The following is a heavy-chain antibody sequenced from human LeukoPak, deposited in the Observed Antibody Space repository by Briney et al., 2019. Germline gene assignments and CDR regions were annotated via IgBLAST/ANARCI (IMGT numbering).Heavy chain of an antibody. CDR1: GYTFTSYG. J-gene: IGHJ4*02. CDR2: ISAYNGNT. Sequence: ASVKVSCKASGYTFTSYGISWVRQAPGQGLEWMGWISAYNGNTNYAQKLQGRVTMTTDTSTSTAYMELRSLRSDDTAVYYCARVDTAMVRPPNYFDYWGQGTLVTVSS. V-gene: IGHV1-18*01. CDR3: ARVDTAMVRPPNYFDY. D-gene: IGHD5-18*01.